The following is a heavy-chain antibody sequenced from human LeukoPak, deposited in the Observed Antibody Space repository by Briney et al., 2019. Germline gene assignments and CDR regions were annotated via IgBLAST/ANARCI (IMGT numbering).Heavy chain of an antibody. V-gene: IGHV4-34*01. D-gene: IGHD1-26*01. Sequence: SETLSLTCAVYGGSFSGYYWSWIRQPPGKGLEWIGEINHSGITNFNPSLKSRVTISADTSKSQFSLQLSSVTAADTAVYYCARGDYTTSAPRLDPWGQGTLVTVSS. CDR2: INHSGIT. J-gene: IGHJ5*02. CDR1: GGSFSGYY. CDR3: ARGDYTTSAPRLDP.